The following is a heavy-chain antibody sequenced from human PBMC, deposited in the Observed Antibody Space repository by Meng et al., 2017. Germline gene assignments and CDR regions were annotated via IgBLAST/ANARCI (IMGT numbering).Heavy chain of an antibody. V-gene: IGHV3-74*01. CDR3: ARDSGYSGSYFDY. CDR2: INSDGSST. CDR1: GFTFSSYW. D-gene: IGHD1-26*01. Sequence: GESLKISCAASGFTFSSYWMHWVRQAPGKGLVWVSRINSDGSSTSYADSVKGRFTISRDNAKSTLYLQMNSLRAEDTAVYYCARDSGYSGSYFDYWGQGTLVTVSS. J-gene: IGHJ4*02.